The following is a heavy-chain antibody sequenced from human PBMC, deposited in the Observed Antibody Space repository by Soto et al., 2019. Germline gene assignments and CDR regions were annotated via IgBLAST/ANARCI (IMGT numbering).Heavy chain of an antibody. CDR1: GGSISGGVHS. CDR2: IFDSGST. D-gene: IGHD5-12*01. V-gene: IGHV4-30-4*01. CDR3: PFFYCPGQNRDIHSFCTRRSFDP. J-gene: IGHJ5*02. Sequence: SETLSLTCTFSGGSISGGVHSWSWIRQPPGKGLEWIGHIFDSGSTYYNPSLKSRLTISVDTSKNQFSLRLSSVTAADTAVYYCPFFYCPGQNRDIHSFCTRRSFDP.